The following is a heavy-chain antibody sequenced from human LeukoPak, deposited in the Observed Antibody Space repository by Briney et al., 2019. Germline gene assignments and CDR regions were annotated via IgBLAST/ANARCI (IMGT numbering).Heavy chain of an antibody. V-gene: IGHV4-39*07. CDR3: AKAGGFRGGSDI. CDR2: IYYSGST. J-gene: IGHJ3*02. Sequence: SETLSLTCTVSGGSISSYYWGWIRQPPGKDLEWIGSIYYSGSTYYNPSLKSRVTISVDTSKNQFSLKLTSVTAADTAVYYCAKAGGFRGGSDIWGQGTMVTVSS. D-gene: IGHD2-15*01. CDR1: GGSISSYY.